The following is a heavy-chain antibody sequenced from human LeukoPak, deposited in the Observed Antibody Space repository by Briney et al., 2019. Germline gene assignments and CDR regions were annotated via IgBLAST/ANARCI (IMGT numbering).Heavy chain of an antibody. D-gene: IGHD6-13*01. J-gene: IGHJ4*02. Sequence: GGSLRLSCAASGFTFSSYGMHWVRQAPGKGLEWVAFIRYDGSNKYYADSVKGRFTISRDNSKNTLYLQMNSLRAEDTAVYYCASLDLGYSSSWYPKPDYWGQGTLVTVSS. CDR2: IRYDGSNK. CDR1: GFTFSSYG. CDR3: ASLDLGYSSSWYPKPDY. V-gene: IGHV3-30*02.